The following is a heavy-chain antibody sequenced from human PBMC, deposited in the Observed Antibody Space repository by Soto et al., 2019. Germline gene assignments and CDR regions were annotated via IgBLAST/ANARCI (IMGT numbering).Heavy chain of an antibody. J-gene: IGHJ3*01. D-gene: IGHD2-21*01. CDR2: ISYDGSNK. CDR1: GFTFSSYG. Sequence: GGSLRLSCAASGFTFSSYGMHWVRQAPGKGLEWVAVISYDGSNKYYADSVKGRFTISRDNSKNTLYLQMNSLRAEDTAVYYCAKVGIIGPPYGASDAYCCCDCYSSDAFYFWGQGNMVPIS. V-gene: IGHV3-30*18. CDR3: AKVGIIGPPYGASDAYCCCDCYSSDAFYF.